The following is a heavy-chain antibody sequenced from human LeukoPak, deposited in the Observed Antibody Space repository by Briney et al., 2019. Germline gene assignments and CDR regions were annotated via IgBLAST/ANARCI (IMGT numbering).Heavy chain of an antibody. D-gene: IGHD4-23*01. J-gene: IGHJ5*02. CDR3: AKGDDYGANTRLPKYNWFDP. CDR1: GFTFSSHA. CDR2: IRYDGNNK. V-gene: IGHV3-30*02. Sequence: GGSLRLSCAASGFTFSSHAMHWVRQAPGKGLEWVAFIRYDGNNKNYADSAKGRFTISRDNSKDTLYLQMNSLRVEDTAVYYCAKGDDYGANTRLPKYNWFDPWGQGTLVTVSS.